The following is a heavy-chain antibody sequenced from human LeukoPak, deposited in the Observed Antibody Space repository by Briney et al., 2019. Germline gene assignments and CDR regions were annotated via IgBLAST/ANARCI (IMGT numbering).Heavy chain of an antibody. CDR3: ARAGAYDFWSGRLDNWFDP. CDR1: GFTFSSYS. V-gene: IGHV3-48*04. CDR2: ISSSSSTI. J-gene: IGHJ5*02. D-gene: IGHD3-3*01. Sequence: GGPLRLSCAASGFTFSSYSMNWVRQAPGKGLEWVSYISSSSSTIYYADSVKGRFTISRDNAKNSLYLQMNSLRAEDTAVYYCARAGAYDFWSGRLDNWFDPWGQGTLVTVSS.